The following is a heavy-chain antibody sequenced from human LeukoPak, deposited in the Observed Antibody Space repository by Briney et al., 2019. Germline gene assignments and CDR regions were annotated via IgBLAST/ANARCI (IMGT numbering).Heavy chain of an antibody. CDR3: ARASRSYDFWSGYYLYYYYYYMDV. V-gene: IGHV3-30*03. CDR2: ISYDGSNK. CDR1: GFTFSSYD. J-gene: IGHJ6*03. D-gene: IGHD3-3*01. Sequence: GGSLRLSCAASGFTFSSYDIHWVRQAPGKGLEWVAVISYDGSNKYFVDSVKGRFTISRDNAKNSLYLQMNSLRAEDTAVYYCARASRSYDFWSGYYLYYYYYYMDVWGKGTTVTVSS.